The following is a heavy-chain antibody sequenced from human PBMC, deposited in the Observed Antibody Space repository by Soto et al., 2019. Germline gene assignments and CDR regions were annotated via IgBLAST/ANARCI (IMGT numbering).Heavy chain of an antibody. D-gene: IGHD3-22*01. V-gene: IGHV3-30-3*01. CDR2: ISYDGSNK. J-gene: IGHJ1*01. CDR3: AREFDSSGYYSFSYFQH. CDR1: GFTFSSYA. Sequence: QVQLVESGGGVVQPGRSLRLSCAASGFTFSSYAMHWVRQAPGKGLEWVAVISYDGSNKYYADSVKGRFTIYKDNSKNTLYLQMNSLRAEDTAVYYCAREFDSSGYYSFSYFQHWGQGTLVTVSS.